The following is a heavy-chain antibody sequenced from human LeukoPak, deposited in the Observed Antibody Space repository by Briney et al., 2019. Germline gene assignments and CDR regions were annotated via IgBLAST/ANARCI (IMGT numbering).Heavy chain of an antibody. D-gene: IGHD3-10*01. CDR2: INPNSGGT. Sequence: ASVKVSCKASGYTFTGYYMHWVRQAPGQGLEWMGWINPNSGGTNYAQKFQGRVTMTRATSISTAYMELSRLRSDDTAVYYCARDQYYYGSGRLAFGDYFDYWGQGTLVTVSS. J-gene: IGHJ4*02. CDR3: ARDQYYYGSGRLAFGDYFDY. CDR1: GYTFTGYY. V-gene: IGHV1-2*02.